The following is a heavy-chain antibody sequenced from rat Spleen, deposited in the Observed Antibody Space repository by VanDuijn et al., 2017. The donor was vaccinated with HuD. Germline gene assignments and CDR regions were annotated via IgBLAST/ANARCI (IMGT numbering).Heavy chain of an antibody. Sequence: QVQLKESGPGLVQPSQTLSLTCTVSGFSLTSYDVSWVRQPPGKGLEWMGVIWTGGSPAYNSLLKSRLSLTRDISNTQVFLKMNSLQTEDTATYYCARANRDSYAHFDYWGQGVMVTVSS. CDR2: IWTGGSP. CDR3: ARANRDSYAHFDY. CDR1: GFSLTSYD. D-gene: IGHD1-12*01. V-gene: IGHV2-43*01. J-gene: IGHJ2*01.